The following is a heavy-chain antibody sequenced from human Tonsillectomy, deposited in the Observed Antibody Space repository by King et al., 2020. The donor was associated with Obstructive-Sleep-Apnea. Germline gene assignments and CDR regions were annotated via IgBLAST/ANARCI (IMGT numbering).Heavy chain of an antibody. CDR3: ARRLGGGGSGWYSVPFDY. D-gene: IGHD6-19*01. CDR2: IDPTDSYS. CDR1: GYSFTTYW. V-gene: IGHV5-10-1*03. J-gene: IGHJ4*02. Sequence: QLVQSGAEVKEPGESLRISCKGSGYSFTTYWINWVRQMPGKGLEWMGRIDPTDSYSHYSPSFQGHVTISADKSISTAYLQWSSLKASDTAMYYCARRLGGGGSGWYSVPFDYWGQGTLVTVSS.